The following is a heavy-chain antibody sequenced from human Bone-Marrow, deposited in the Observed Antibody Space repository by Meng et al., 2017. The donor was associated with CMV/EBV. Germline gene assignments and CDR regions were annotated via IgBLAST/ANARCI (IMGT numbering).Heavy chain of an antibody. CDR2: IYSGGSST. CDR1: GFTFSSYA. Sequence: GGSLRLSCAASGFTFSSYAMSWLRQAPGKGLEWVSVIYSGGSSTYYADCVKCRFTITRDNSKNTLYLQMNSPRAEDTAVYSFAKRTGGYFDYWGQGTLVTVSS. J-gene: IGHJ4*02. CDR3: AKRTGGYFDY. D-gene: IGHD7-27*01. V-gene: IGHV3-23*03.